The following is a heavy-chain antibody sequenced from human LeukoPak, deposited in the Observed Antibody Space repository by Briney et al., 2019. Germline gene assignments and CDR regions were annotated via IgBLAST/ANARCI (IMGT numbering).Heavy chain of an antibody. CDR2: IYPGDSDT. J-gene: IGHJ4*02. V-gene: IGHV5-51*01. Sequence: GESLKISCMGSGYSFSTYWIGWVRHMPGKGLEWMGIIYPGDSDTKYSPSFQGQVTISADKSISTAYLQWSSLKAPDTAMYYCARRRSGSYFDYWRQGTLVTVSS. CDR3: ARRRSGSYFDY. CDR1: GYSFSTYW. D-gene: IGHD3-22*01.